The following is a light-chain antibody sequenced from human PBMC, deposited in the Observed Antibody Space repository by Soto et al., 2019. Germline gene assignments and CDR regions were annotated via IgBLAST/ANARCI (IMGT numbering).Light chain of an antibody. J-gene: IGKJ5*01. CDR3: QQSDSTPIT. Sequence: DIQMTQSPSPLSASVGDRVTITCRASQSIRSYLNWYQQKPGKAPKVLIYAASSLQSGVPSRFSGSGSGTDFTLTISSLQPEDFATYFCQQSDSTPITFGQGTRLEIK. CDR1: QSIRSY. CDR2: AAS. V-gene: IGKV1-39*01.